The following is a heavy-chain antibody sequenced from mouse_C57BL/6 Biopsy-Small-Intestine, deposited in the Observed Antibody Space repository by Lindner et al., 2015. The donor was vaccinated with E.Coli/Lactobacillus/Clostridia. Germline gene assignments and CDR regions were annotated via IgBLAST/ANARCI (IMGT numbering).Heavy chain of an antibody. CDR1: GFSITSGYY. CDR3: ARDLRSNYFDY. J-gene: IGHJ2*01. Sequence: VQLQESGPGLVNPSQSLSLTCSVTGFSITSGYYWNWIRQSPGNTLEWMGYISYDGSNNYNPSLKNRISITRDTSKNQFFLKLNSVTTEDTATYYCARDLRSNYFDYWGQGTTLTVSS. CDR2: ISYDGSN. V-gene: IGHV3-6*01.